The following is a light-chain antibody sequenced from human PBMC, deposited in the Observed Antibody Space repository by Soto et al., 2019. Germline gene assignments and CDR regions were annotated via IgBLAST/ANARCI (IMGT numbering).Light chain of an antibody. Sequence: IQVTQSPSFLSASVGDRVTITCRTSQGVTNSFAWYQQKSGEAPRLLVYYVNTLKSGVPSRFSGSGSGTEFTLTISSVQPEDHATYYCQQLNTYPHTFGLGTQLEI. V-gene: IGKV1-9*01. CDR3: QQLNTYPHT. CDR2: YVN. J-gene: IGKJ2*01. CDR1: QGVTNS.